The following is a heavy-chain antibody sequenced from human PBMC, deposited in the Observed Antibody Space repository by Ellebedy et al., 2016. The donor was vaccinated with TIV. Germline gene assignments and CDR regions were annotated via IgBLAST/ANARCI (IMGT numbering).Heavy chain of an antibody. CDR3: AKDSTPYYYDSSGSGFFDY. D-gene: IGHD3-22*01. CDR2: ISWNSGSI. CDR1: GFTFDDYA. V-gene: IGHV3-9*01. Sequence: GGSLRLXCAASGFTFDDYAMHWVRQAPGKGLEWVSGISWNSGSIGYADSVKGRFTISRDNAKNSLYLQMNSLRAEDTALYYCAKDSTPYYYDSSGSGFFDYWGQGTLVTVSS. J-gene: IGHJ4*02.